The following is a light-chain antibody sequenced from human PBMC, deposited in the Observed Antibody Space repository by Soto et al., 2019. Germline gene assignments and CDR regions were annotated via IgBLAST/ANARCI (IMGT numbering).Light chain of an antibody. CDR3: QQYNSYST. Sequence: DIQMTQSPSTLSASVGDRVTITCRASQSISSWLAWYQQKPGKAPKLLNYKATSLESVVPSRFSGSRSGTEFTLTISSLQPDDFATYYCQQYNSYSTFGQGTKVEIK. J-gene: IGKJ1*01. CDR2: KAT. CDR1: QSISSW. V-gene: IGKV1-5*03.